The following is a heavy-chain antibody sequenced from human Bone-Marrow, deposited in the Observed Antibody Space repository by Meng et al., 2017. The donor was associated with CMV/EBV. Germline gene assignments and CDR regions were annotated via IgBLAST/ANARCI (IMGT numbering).Heavy chain of an antibody. V-gene: IGHV4-59*01. D-gene: IGHD3-22*01. CDR3: AREQYYYDSSGYRWAFDY. CDR1: GGSISSYY. J-gene: IGHJ4*02. Sequence: SETLSLTCTAPGGSISSYYWSWTRQPPGKGLEWIGYIYYSGSTNYNPSLKSRVTISVDTSKNQFSLKMSSVTAADTAVYYCAREQYYYDSSGYRWAFDYWGQGTLVTVSS. CDR2: IYYSGST.